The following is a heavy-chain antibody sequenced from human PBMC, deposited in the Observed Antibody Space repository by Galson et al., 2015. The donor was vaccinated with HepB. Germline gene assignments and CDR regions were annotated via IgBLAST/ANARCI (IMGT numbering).Heavy chain of an antibody. CDR3: ASSMVADGNGNWLDP. Sequence: SVKVSCKASGYTFTDYYMHWVRQAPGQGLEWMGRINPNSGGTNYAQKFQGRVTMTRDTSISTVYMELSSLKSDDTAVHYCASSMVADGNGNWLDPWGQSTQVTVSS. V-gene: IGHV1-2*06. CDR1: GYTFTDYY. D-gene: IGHD4/OR15-4a*01. CDR2: INPNSGGT. J-gene: IGHJ5*02.